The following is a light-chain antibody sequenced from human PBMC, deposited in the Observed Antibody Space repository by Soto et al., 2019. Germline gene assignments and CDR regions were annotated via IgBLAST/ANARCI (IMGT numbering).Light chain of an antibody. V-gene: IGKV1-39*01. J-gene: IGKJ1*01. CDR3: QQSYSTPPWT. CDR1: QSISSY. CDR2: AAS. Sequence: DIQMTQSQSSLSASVGERVTINCRSSQSISSYLNWYQQKPGNAPKLLIYAASSLQSGVPSRFSGSGSGTDFTLTISSLQPEDFATYYCQQSYSTPPWTFGQGTKVDTK.